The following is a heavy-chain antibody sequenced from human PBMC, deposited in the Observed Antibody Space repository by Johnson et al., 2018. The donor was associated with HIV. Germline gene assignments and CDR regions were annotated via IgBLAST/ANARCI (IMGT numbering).Heavy chain of an antibody. D-gene: IGHD2-15*01. J-gene: IGHJ3*02. CDR2: ISYDGSNK. Sequence: QVQLVESGGGVVQPGRSLRLSCAASGFTFSSYAMHWVRQAPGKGLEWVAVISYDGSNKYYADSVKGRFTISRDNSKNTLYLQMTSLRAEDTAVYYCARDLAALNAFDIWGQGTMVTVSS. CDR1: GFTFSSYA. CDR3: ARDLAALNAFDI. V-gene: IGHV3-30-3*01.